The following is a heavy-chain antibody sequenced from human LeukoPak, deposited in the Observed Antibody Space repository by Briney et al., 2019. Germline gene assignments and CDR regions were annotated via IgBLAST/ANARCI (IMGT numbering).Heavy chain of an antibody. CDR1: GFTFSNAW. V-gene: IGHV3-15*01. Sequence: GGSLRLSCAASGFTFSNAWMSWVRQAPGKGLEWVGRIKSKTDGGTTDYAAPVKGRFTISRDDSKNTLYLQMNSLKTEDTAVYYCTTGDDYIWGSHPDYWGQGTLVTVSS. CDR2: IKSKTDGGTT. CDR3: TTGDDYIWGSHPDY. J-gene: IGHJ4*02. D-gene: IGHD3-16*02.